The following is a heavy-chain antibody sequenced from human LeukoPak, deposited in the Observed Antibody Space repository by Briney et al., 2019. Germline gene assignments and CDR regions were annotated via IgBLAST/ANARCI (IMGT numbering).Heavy chain of an antibody. CDR3: ARGGYSGSYELDY. V-gene: IGHV4-30-2*01. Sequence: SETLSLTCSVSGGSISSGGYYWSWIRQPPGKGLEWIGYIYHSGSTYYNPSLKSRVTISVDRSKNQFSLKLSSVTAADTAVYYCARGGYSGSYELDYWGQGTLVTVSS. CDR2: IYHSGST. D-gene: IGHD1-26*01. CDR1: GGSISSGGYY. J-gene: IGHJ4*02.